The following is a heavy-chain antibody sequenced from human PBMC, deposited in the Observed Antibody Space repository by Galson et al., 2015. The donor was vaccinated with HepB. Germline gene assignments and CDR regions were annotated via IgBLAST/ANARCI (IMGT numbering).Heavy chain of an antibody. Sequence: VTLSLTCTVSGDTISSSCHYWGWLRQPPGKGREWNGIIYYTGTTFYTPSLKSRITISVASSKSHFSLKVSSVTAADTAVYYCARHGGSYWVFDSWGQGTLVTVSS. CDR1: GDTISSSCHY. J-gene: IGHJ5*01. CDR3: ARHGGSYWVFDS. D-gene: IGHD1-26*01. CDR2: IYYTGTT. V-gene: IGHV4-39*01.